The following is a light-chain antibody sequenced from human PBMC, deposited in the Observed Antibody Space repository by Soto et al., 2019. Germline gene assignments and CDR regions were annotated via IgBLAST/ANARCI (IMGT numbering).Light chain of an antibody. CDR1: QSISGY. V-gene: IGKV1-39*01. CDR2: GAS. J-gene: IGKJ4*01. Sequence: DIQMTQYPSSLSASVGDRVTITCRASQSISGYLNWYQQKPGKAPKVLISGASTLHNGVPSRFSGRVSGTDFTLTISSLQPEDVATYYCQQSLSTLLTFGGGTKVEIK. CDR3: QQSLSTLLT.